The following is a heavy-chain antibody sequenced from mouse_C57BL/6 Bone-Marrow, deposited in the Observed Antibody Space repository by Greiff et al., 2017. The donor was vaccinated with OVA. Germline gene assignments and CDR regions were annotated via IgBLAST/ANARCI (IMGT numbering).Heavy chain of an antibody. J-gene: IGHJ4*01. CDR1: GFNIKNTY. CDR2: IDPAHGNT. Sequence: VQLQQSVAELVRPGASVKLSCTASGFNIKNTYMHWVKQRPEQGLEWIGRIDPAHGNTKYAPKFQGKATITADTSSNTAYLQLSSLTSEDTAIYYCATYYGSSYSAMDDWGQGTSVTVSS. V-gene: IGHV14-3*01. CDR3: ATYYGSSYSAMDD. D-gene: IGHD1-1*01.